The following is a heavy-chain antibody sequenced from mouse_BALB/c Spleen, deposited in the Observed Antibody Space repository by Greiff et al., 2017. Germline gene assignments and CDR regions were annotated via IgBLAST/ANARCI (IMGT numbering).Heavy chain of an antibody. CDR1: GYSFTGYF. J-gene: IGHJ4*01. D-gene: IGHD2-10*02. CDR2: INPYNGDT. Sequence: EVQRVESGPELVKPGASVKISCKASGYSFTGYFMNWVKQSHGKSLEWIGRINPYNGDTFYNQKFKGKATLTVDKSSSTAHMELLSLTSEDSAVYYCGRGGYGNRYAMDDWGQGTSVTVSS. V-gene: IGHV1-37*01. CDR3: GRGGYGNRYAMDD.